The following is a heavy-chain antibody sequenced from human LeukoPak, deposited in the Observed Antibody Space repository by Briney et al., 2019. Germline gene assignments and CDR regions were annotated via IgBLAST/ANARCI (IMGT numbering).Heavy chain of an antibody. V-gene: IGHV3-30-3*01. D-gene: IGHD3-22*01. CDR3: ANPLLRGIVEGYYGMDV. CDR1: GFTFSSYA. Sequence: PGGSLRLSCAASGFTFSSYAMHWVRQAPGKGLEWVAVISYDGSNKYYADSVKGRFTISRDNSKNTLYLQMNSLRAEDTAVYYCANPLLRGIVEGYYGMDVWGQGTTVTVSS. J-gene: IGHJ6*02. CDR2: ISYDGSNK.